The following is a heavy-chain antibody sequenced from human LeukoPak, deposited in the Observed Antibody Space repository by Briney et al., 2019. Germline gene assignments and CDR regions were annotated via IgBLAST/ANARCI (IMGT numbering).Heavy chain of an antibody. V-gene: IGHV3-11*03. D-gene: IGHD2-2*01. J-gene: IGHJ4*02. CDR1: GFTFSDYH. Sequence: PGGSLRLSCAASGFTFSDYHMSWIRQAPGKGLERVSYISSSSDYTNYADSVKGRFTISTANATKSLYLLMTSLSAEDRAVYYFPGPTCLRGGYCSTNAGGEGTLVTVS. CDR2: ISSSSDYT. CDR3: PGPTCLRGGYCSTNA.